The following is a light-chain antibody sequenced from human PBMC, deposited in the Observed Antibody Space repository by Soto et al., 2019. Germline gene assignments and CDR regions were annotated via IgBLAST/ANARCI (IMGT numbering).Light chain of an antibody. Sequence: IQLTQSPSSLSASVGDRVTITCRASQGIGFYLAWYQQKPGSAPQLLIYAASTLQSGVSSRFSGSGSGTDFTLTIISLHPEDSATYFCQQNFSPLLTFGGGTKLEI. V-gene: IGKV1-39*01. CDR3: QQNFSPLLT. CDR1: QGIGFY. CDR2: AAS. J-gene: IGKJ4*01.